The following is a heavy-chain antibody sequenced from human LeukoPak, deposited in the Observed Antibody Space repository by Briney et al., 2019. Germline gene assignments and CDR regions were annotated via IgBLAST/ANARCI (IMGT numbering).Heavy chain of an antibody. Sequence: GASVKVSCKASGYTFTGYYLHWVRQAPGQGLEWMGWMNPNSGNTGYAQKFQGRVTITRNTSISTAYMELSSLRSEDTAVYYCARVFRSGYSFTYYYYYMDVWGKGTTVTVSS. J-gene: IGHJ6*03. CDR1: GYTFTGYY. D-gene: IGHD3-3*01. V-gene: IGHV1-8*03. CDR3: ARVFRSGYSFTYYYYYMDV. CDR2: MNPNSGNT.